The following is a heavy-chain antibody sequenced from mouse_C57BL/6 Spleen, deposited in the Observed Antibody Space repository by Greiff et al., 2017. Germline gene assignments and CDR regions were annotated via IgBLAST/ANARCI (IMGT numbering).Heavy chain of an antibody. CDR2: INPSTGGT. Sequence: EVQVVESGPELVKPGASVKISCKASGYSFTGYYMNWVKQSPEKSLEWIGEINPSTGGTTYNQKFKAKATLTVDKSSSTAYMQLKSLTSEDSAVYYCARSGDYEFAYWGQGTLVTVSA. D-gene: IGHD2-4*01. V-gene: IGHV1-42*01. CDR3: ARSGDYEFAY. CDR1: GYSFTGYY. J-gene: IGHJ3*01.